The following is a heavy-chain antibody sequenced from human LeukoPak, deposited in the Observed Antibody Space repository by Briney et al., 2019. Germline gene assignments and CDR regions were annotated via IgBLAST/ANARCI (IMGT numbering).Heavy chain of an antibody. D-gene: IGHD3-22*01. CDR2: LWYDGTNK. J-gene: IGHJ4*02. V-gene: IGHV3-33*01. CDR3: ARARNNYDSSGYSALDY. Sequence: GRSLRLSCAASEFIFSSYGMHWVRPAPGKGLEWVASLWYDGTNKYHADSVKGRFTISRDNSQSTLYLQMNSLRAEDTAVYYCARARNNYDSSGYSALDYWGQGTLVTVSS. CDR1: EFIFSSYG.